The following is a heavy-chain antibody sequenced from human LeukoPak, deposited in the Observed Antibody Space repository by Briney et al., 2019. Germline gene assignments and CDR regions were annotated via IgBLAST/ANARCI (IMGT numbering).Heavy chain of an antibody. CDR2: ISSSSSYI. CDR3: AREVTAAAYNWFDP. CDR1: GFTFSSYS. D-gene: IGHD6-13*01. Sequence: GGSLRLSCAASGFTFSSYSTNWVRQAPGKGLEWVSSISSSSSYIYYADSVKGRFTISRDNAKNSLYLQMNSLRAEDTAVYYCAREVTAAAYNWFDPWGQGTLVTVSS. J-gene: IGHJ5*02. V-gene: IGHV3-21*01.